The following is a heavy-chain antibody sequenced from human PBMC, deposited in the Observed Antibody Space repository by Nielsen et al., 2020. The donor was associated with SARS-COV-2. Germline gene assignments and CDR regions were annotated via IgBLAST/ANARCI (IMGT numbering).Heavy chain of an antibody. J-gene: IGHJ6*02. CDR2: IGTAGDT. V-gene: IGHV3-13*01. CDR1: GFTFSSYS. D-gene: IGHD6-19*01. Sequence: GESLKISCVVSGFTFSSYSMNWVRQPTGKGLEWLATIGTAGDTYYPGSVKGRFTISRDNAKNSLYLQIDSLRAGDTAVYYCARGWYSSSVYYYYGVDIWGQGTTVTVSS. CDR3: ARGWYSSSVYYYYGVDI.